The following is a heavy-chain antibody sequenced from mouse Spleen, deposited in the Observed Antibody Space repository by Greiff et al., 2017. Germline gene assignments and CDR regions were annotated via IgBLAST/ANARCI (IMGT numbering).Heavy chain of an antibody. D-gene: IGHD2-3*01. CDR2: IDPSDSYT. Sequence: QVQLQQPGAELVKPGASVKLSCKASGYTFTSYWMQWVKQRPGQGLEWIGEIDPSDSYTNYNQKFKGKATLTVDTSSSTAYMQLSSLTSEDSAVYYCARGMGYSYWGQGTTLTVSS. J-gene: IGHJ2*01. V-gene: IGHV1-50*01. CDR1: GYTFTSYW. CDR3: ARGMGYSY.